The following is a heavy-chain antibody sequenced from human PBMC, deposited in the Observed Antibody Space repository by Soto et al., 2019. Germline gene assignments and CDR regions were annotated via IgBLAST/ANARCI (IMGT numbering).Heavy chain of an antibody. V-gene: IGHV3-23*01. J-gene: IGHJ6*02. D-gene: IGHD5-12*01. Sequence: EVQLLESGGGLVQPGGSLRLSCAASGFTFSSYAMSWVRQAPGKGLEWVSAISGSGGSTYYADSVKGRFTISRDNSKNTLYLQMNSLRAEDTAVYYCAKDDGGGYNLGYYYYYGMDVWGQGTTVTVSS. CDR1: GFTFSSYA. CDR2: ISGSGGST. CDR3: AKDDGGGYNLGYYYYYGMDV.